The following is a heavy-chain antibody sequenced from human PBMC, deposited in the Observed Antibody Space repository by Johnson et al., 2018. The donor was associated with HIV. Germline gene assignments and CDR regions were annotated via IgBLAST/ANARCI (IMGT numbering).Heavy chain of an antibody. CDR1: GFTFSSYA. CDR3: ASPILFDSGGATDAFDI. CDR2: ISYAGSNK. D-gene: IGHD2-15*01. V-gene: IGHV3-30*04. Sequence: QVQLVESGGGVVQPGRSLRLSCAASGFTFSSYAIHWVRQAPGKGLEWVAAISYAGSNKYYADSVKGRFTISRDNSKYTLYLQMNSLRAEDMAVYYWASPILFDSGGATDAFDIWGQGTMVTVSS. J-gene: IGHJ3*02.